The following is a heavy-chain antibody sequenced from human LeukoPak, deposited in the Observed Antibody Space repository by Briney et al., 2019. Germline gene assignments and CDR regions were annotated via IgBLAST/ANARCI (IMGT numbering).Heavy chain of an antibody. CDR3: AKDLSGVTGYTYGRGIDY. D-gene: IGHD5-18*01. Sequence: GGSLRLSCAASGFTFSSYWMSWVRQAPGKGLEWVANIKKDGSEKYYVDSVKGRFTISRDNAKTSLYLQMNSLRAEDTAVYYCAKDLSGVTGYTYGRGIDYWGQGTLVTVSS. V-gene: IGHV3-7*01. CDR1: GFTFSSYW. J-gene: IGHJ4*02. CDR2: IKKDGSEK.